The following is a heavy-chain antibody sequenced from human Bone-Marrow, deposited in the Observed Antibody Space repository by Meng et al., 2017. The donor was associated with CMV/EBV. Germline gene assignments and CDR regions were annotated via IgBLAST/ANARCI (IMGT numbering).Heavy chain of an antibody. CDR2: INSDGSTI. J-gene: IGHJ4*02. CDR1: GFSFSDYW. Sequence: GESLKIPCAASGFSFSDYWMQWVRQAPGKGLVWVSRINSDGSTISHEDSVKGRFTISRDKAKSTLYLRMNSLRAADTAVYHCTRGGMRGVVGVDWGQGTLVTVSS. V-gene: IGHV3-74*01. CDR3: TRGGMRGVVGVD. D-gene: IGHD3-10*01.